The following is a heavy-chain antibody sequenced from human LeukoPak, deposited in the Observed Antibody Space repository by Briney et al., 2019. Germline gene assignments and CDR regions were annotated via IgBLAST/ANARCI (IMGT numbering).Heavy chain of an antibody. V-gene: IGHV3-48*03. CDR3: ARERDVWGSYQHFGY. CDR2: ISSSGSTI. D-gene: IGHD3-16*02. J-gene: IGHJ4*02. CDR1: GFTFSSYE. Sequence: GGSLRLSCAASGFTFSSYEMNWVRQAPGKGLEWVSYISSSGSTIYYADSVKGRFTISRDNAKNSLYLQMNSLRAEDTAVYYCARERDVWGSYQHFGYWGQGTLVTVSS.